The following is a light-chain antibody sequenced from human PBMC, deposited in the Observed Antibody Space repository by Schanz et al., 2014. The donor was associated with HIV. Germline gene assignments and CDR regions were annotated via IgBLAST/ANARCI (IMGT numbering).Light chain of an antibody. J-gene: IGLJ2*01. V-gene: IGLV1-44*01. Sequence: QSVLTQPPSASGTPGQRVTISCSGSNSNIGSNTVNWYQQLPGTAPKLRIYSNNQRPSGVPDRFSGSKSGTSATLVISDLQTGDEADYYCATWHSSLREVVFGGGTKLTVL. CDR1: NSNIGSNT. CDR3: ATWHSSLREVV. CDR2: SNN.